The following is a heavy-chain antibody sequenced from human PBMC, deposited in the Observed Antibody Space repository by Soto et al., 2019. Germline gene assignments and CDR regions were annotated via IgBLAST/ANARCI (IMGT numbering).Heavy chain of an antibody. Sequence: GASVKVSCKASGGTFSSYAISWVRQAPGQGLEWMGGIIPIFGTANYAQKFQGRVTITADESTSTAYMVLSSLRSEDTAVYYCARDSPSIAVAGTLYNDWFDPWGQGTLVTVSS. D-gene: IGHD6-19*01. CDR2: IIPIFGTA. CDR3: ARDSPSIAVAGTLYNDWFDP. J-gene: IGHJ5*02. V-gene: IGHV1-69*13. CDR1: GGTFSSYA.